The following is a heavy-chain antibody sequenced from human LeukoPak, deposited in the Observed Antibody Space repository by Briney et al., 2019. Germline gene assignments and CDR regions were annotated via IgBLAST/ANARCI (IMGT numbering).Heavy chain of an antibody. J-gene: IGHJ4*02. D-gene: IGHD4-23*01. CDR2: IYTSGST. V-gene: IGHV4-61*02. Sequence: SQTLSLTCTVSGGSISSGSYYWSWIRQPAGKGLEWIGRIYTSGSTNYNPSLKSRVTISVDTSKNQFSLKLSSVTAADTAVYYCARALLTPTMVVTPFDDWGQGTLVTVSS. CDR3: ARALLTPTMVVTPFDD. CDR1: GGSISSGSYY.